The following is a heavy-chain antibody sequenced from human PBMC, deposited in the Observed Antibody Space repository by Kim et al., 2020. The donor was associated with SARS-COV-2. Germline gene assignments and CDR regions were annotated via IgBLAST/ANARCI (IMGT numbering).Heavy chain of an antibody. D-gene: IGHD2-2*01. V-gene: IGHV4-31*03. CDR2: IYYSGST. Sequence: SETLSLTCTVSGGSISSGGYYWSWIRQHPGKGLEWIVYIYYSGSTYYNPSLKSRVTISVDTSKNQFSLKLSSVTAADTAVYCCARTSSTSCCSRDYGGQGTRVPASS. CDR3: ARTSSTSCCSRDY. J-gene: IGHJ4*02. CDR1: GGSISSGGYY.